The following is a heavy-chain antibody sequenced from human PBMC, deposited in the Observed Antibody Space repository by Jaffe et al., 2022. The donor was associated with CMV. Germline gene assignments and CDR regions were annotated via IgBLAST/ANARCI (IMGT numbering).Heavy chain of an antibody. D-gene: IGHD5-12*01. J-gene: IGHJ4*02. CDR3: ARNTAIRGGFFDY. CDR1: GFTFISYG. Sequence: EVQLLESGGGLVQPGGSLRLSCVASGFTFISYGVSWVRQAPGKGLEWVSAISGGGDATNYADSVKGRFTFSRDNSKNTLYLQMNSLRADDTAVYYCARNTAIRGGFFDYWGQGTLVTVSS. CDR2: ISGGGDAT. V-gene: IGHV3-23*01.